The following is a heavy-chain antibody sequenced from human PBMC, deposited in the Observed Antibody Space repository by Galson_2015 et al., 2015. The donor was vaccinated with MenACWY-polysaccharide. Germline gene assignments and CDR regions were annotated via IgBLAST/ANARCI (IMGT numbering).Heavy chain of an antibody. CDR1: HDSISSSY. CDR2: IHATGST. J-gene: IGHJ2*01. D-gene: IGHD1-26*01. CDR3: ARRSLRNWYFDL. Sequence: ETLSLTCTVSHDSISSSYWSWIRQPADKGLEWIGRIHATGSTTYNPSFRSRVTMSVDLPKNNFSLRLTSVTASDTAIYYCARRSLRNWYFDLWGRGTLVTVSS. V-gene: IGHV4-4*07.